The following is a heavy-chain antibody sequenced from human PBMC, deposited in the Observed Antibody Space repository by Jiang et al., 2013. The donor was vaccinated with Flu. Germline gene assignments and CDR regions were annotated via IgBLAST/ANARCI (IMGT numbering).Heavy chain of an antibody. CDR2: TYYRSKWYN. J-gene: IGHJ4*02. CDR3: VREMQVAGAFYSDC. D-gene: IGHD6-19*01. CDR1: GDSVSSSSAT. V-gene: IGHV6-1*01. Sequence: QTLSLTCAISGDSVSSSSATWNWIRQSPSRGLEWLGRTYYRSKWYNDYAVSMRNRITINPDTSKNQFSLHLNSVTPEDTAVYYCVREMQVAGAFYSDCWGQGTLVTVSS.